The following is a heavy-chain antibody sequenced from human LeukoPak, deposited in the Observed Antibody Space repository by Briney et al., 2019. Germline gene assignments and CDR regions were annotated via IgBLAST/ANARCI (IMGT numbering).Heavy chain of an antibody. CDR1: GYNFTRYA. D-gene: IGHD1-7*01. CDR2: ISVYTGKA. V-gene: IGHV1-18*01. CDR3: AVTGTTDLAFDI. Sequence: ASVKVSCKASGYNFTRYAMSWVRQAPGQGLEWVGWISVYTGKAEYAQSFQGRVIMTTETSTSTAYMELTSLRVDDTAVYYCAVTGTTDLAFDIWGQGTMVTVSS. J-gene: IGHJ3*02.